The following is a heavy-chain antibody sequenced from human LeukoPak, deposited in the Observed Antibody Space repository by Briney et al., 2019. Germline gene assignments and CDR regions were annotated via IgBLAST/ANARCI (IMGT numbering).Heavy chain of an antibody. CDR2: ISSSSSTI. D-gene: IGHD3-10*01. V-gene: IGHV3-48*04. Sequence: GGFLRLSCAASGFTFSSYSMNWVRQAPGKGLEWVSYISSSSSTIYYADSVKGRFTISRDNAKNSLYLQMNSLRAEDTAVYYCARDYYYGSGKANYGMDVWGQGTTVTVSS. CDR1: GFTFSSYS. CDR3: ARDYYYGSGKANYGMDV. J-gene: IGHJ6*02.